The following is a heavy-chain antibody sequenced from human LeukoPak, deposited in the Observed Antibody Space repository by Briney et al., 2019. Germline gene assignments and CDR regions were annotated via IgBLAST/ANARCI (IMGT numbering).Heavy chain of an antibody. D-gene: IGHD3-10*01. CDR1: GYIFRGYW. J-gene: IGHJ4*02. V-gene: IGHV5-51*01. CDR2: IYPGESDA. Sequence: GESLKISCQGSGYIFRGYWIAWVRQTPGKGLEWMGIIYPGESDARYSPSFQGQVTMSADKSISTAYLQWSSLKASDTAIYYCARSSGSGNYYKRPLDYWGQGTLVTVSS. CDR3: ARSSGSGNYYKRPLDY.